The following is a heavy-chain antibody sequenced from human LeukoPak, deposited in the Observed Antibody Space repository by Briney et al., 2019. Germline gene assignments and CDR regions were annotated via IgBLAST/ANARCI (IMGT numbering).Heavy chain of an antibody. CDR2: IYYSGST. CDR1: GDSISSRSHY. Sequence: SETLSLTCTVSGDSISSRSHYWGWIRQPPGKGLEWIASIYYSGSTYYNPSLKSRVNISVDTSKNQFSLKLSSLIAADTAVYYCARSYGSGSLDWFDPWGQGTLVTVSS. CDR3: ARSYGSGSLDWFDP. V-gene: IGHV4-39*01. J-gene: IGHJ5*02. D-gene: IGHD3-10*01.